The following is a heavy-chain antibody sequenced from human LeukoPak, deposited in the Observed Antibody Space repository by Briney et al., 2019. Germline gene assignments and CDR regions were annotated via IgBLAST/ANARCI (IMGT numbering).Heavy chain of an antibody. V-gene: IGHV3-30*02. J-gene: IGHJ4*02. Sequence: GGSLRLSCAASGFTFSSYGMHWVRQAPGKGLEWVAFIRYDGSNKYYADSVKGRFTISGDSSKNTLYLQMNSLRAEDTAVYYCAKEGGTMIVVEDYFDYWGQGTLVTVSS. CDR1: GFTFSSYG. CDR3: AKEGGTMIVVEDYFDY. D-gene: IGHD3-22*01. CDR2: IRYDGSNK.